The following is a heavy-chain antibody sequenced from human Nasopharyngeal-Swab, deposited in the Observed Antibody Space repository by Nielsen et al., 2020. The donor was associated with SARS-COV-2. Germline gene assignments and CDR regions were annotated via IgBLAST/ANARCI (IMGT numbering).Heavy chain of an antibody. D-gene: IGHD4-17*01. CDR2: INWNGGST. V-gene: IGHV3-20*04. J-gene: IGHJ4*02. Sequence: GGSLRLSCAASGFTFDDYGMSWVRQAPGKGLEWVSGINWNGGSTGYADSVKGRFTISRDNSNKTLYLQMNDLRAEDTAMYYCAKLTSTTMTSYYWGQGTMVTVSS. CDR3: AKLTSTTMTSYY. CDR1: GFTFDDYG.